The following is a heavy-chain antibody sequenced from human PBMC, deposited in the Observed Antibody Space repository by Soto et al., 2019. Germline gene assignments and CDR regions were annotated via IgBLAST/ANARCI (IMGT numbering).Heavy chain of an antibody. Sequence: PSDALYLTCTVPGGSISSYYWSWIRQPPGKGLEWIGYIYYSGSTNYNPSLKSRVTISVDTSKNQFSLKLSSVTAADTAVYYCARESVPGGSNWFDPWGQGTLVTVSS. V-gene: IGHV4-59*01. CDR3: ARESVPGGSNWFDP. D-gene: IGHD2-15*01. CDR2: IYYSGST. CDR1: GGSISSYY. J-gene: IGHJ5*02.